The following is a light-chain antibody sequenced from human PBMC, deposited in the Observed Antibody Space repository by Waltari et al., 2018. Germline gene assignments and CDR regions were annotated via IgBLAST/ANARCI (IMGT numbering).Light chain of an antibody. J-gene: IGLJ3*02. CDR3: QAWDSRSWV. Sequence: SFELIQPPSVSVSPGQTASITCSGDTLGDRYTSWYQQRSGRSPVLILYQDNKRPSGIPGRFSGSNSGDTATLTISGTQASDEADYYCQAWDSRSWVFGTGTTLTVL. CDR1: TLGDRY. CDR2: QDN. V-gene: IGLV3-1*01.